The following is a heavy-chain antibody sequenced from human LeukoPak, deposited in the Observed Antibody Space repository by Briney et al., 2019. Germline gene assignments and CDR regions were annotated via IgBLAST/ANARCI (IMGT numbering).Heavy chain of an antibody. V-gene: IGHV3-23*01. J-gene: IGHJ4*02. Sequence: GGSVRLSCAASGFTFSSYAMSWVRQAPGQGLEWVSAISGSGGSTYYADSVKGRFTISRDNSKNTLYLQMNSLRAEDTAVYYCAKDVVGGDRLYYFDYWGQGTLVTVSS. CDR1: GFTFSSYA. D-gene: IGHD2-21*01. CDR3: AKDVVGGDRLYYFDY. CDR2: ISGSGGST.